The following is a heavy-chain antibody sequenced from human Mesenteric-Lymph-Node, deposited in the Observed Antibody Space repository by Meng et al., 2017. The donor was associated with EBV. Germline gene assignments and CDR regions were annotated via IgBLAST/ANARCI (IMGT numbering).Heavy chain of an antibody. J-gene: IGHJ4*02. CDR1: GYTFTGYY. Sequence: QVQLVQSGAEVKKPGASVKGSCKASGYTFTGYYLHWVRQAPGQGLEWMGWINPNSGDTNYAQKFQGWVTMTRDTSINTAYMELSSLRSDATAVYYCATLPAASTPHFSAWGQGTLVTVSS. D-gene: IGHD2-2*01. V-gene: IGHV1-2*04. CDR3: ATLPAASTPHFSA. CDR2: INPNSGDT.